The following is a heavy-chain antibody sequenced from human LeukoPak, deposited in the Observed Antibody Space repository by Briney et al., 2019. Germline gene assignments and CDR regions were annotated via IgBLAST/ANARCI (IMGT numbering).Heavy chain of an antibody. CDR3: ARGRYYLDY. CDR1: GFTFNSYW. J-gene: IGHJ4*02. CDR2: INSDGSSA. Sequence: PGGSLRLSCAASGFTFNSYWMHWVRQAPGMGLVWVSRINSDGSSATYADSVKGRFTISRDNAKNTLYLQVKSLRAEDTAVYYCARGRYYLDYWGQGTLVAVSS. V-gene: IGHV3-74*01.